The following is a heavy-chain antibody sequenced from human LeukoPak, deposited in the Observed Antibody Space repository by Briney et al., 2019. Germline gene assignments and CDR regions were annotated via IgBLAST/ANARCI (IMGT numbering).Heavy chain of an antibody. CDR3: ARDHLPYYYYYMDV. CDR2: IKQDGSEK. J-gene: IGHJ6*03. Sequence: GGSLRLSCAASGFTFSSYWMSWVRQAPGKGLEWVANIKQDGSEKYYVDSVKGRFTISRDNAKNSLYLQMSSLRAEDTAVYYCARDHLPYYYYYMDVWGKGTTVTVSS. V-gene: IGHV3-7*01. CDR1: GFTFSSYW.